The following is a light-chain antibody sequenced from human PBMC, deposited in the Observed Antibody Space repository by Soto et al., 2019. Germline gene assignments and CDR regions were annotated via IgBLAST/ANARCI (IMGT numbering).Light chain of an antibody. CDR2: AAS. V-gene: IGKV1-27*01. CDR3: QKYNSAPWT. J-gene: IGKJ1*01. CDR1: QGISNY. Sequence: DIPMTQSPSSLSASLGDRVTITCRASQGISNYLVWYQQKPGKVPKLLIYAASTLQSGVPSRFSGSGSGTDFTLTISSLQPEDVATYYCQKYNSAPWTFGQGTKVEIK.